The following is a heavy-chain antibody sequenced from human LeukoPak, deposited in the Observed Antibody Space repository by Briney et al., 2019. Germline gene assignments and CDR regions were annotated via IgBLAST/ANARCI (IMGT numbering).Heavy chain of an antibody. CDR2: INPNSGGT. V-gene: IGHV1-2*02. CDR1: GYTFTGYY. D-gene: IGHD3-16*02. CDR3: ARTSYVWGSYRPDDAFDI. Sequence: ASVRVSCKASGYTFTGYYMHWVRQAPGQGLEWMGWINPNSGGTNYAQKFQGRVTMTRDTSISTAYMELSRLRSDDTAVYYCARTSYVWGSYRPDDAFDIWGQGTVVTVSS. J-gene: IGHJ3*02.